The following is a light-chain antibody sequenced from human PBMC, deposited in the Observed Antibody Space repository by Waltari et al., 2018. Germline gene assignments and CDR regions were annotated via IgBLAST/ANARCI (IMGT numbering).Light chain of an antibody. CDR1: QRIDSY. CDR2: RAS. Sequence: DIQMTQSPSTLSASVGDRVTITCRASQRIDSYLAWYQQKPGKAPKLLIYRASTLESGVPSRFSGFGSGTDFILIISNLQPDDLATYYCQQYKSHSTFGLGTKLEIK. J-gene: IGKJ2*01. V-gene: IGKV1-5*03. CDR3: QQYKSHST.